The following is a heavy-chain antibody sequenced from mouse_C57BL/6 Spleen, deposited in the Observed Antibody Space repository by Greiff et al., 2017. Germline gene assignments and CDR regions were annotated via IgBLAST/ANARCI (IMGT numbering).Heavy chain of an antibody. Sequence: QVQLQQSGPELVKPGASVKISCKASGYAFSSSWMNWVKQRPGKGLEWIGRIYPGDGDTNYNGKFKGKATLTADKSSSTAYMQLSSLTSEDSAVYFCARGRSYYAMGCRGQRTSVTVSS. CDR1: GYAFSSSW. V-gene: IGHV1-82*01. J-gene: IGHJ4*01. CDR3: ARGRSYYAMGC. CDR2: IYPGDGDT.